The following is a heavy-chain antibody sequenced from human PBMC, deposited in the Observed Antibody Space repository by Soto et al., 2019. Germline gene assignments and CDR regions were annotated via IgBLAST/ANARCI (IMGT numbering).Heavy chain of an antibody. CDR3: ARRYSSGFDY. CDR1: GGSISSYY. D-gene: IGHD6-19*01. CDR2: IYYSGST. J-gene: IGHJ4*02. V-gene: IGHV4-59*12. Sequence: SETLSLTCTVSGGSISSYYWSWIRQPPGKGLEWIGYIYYSGSTYYNPSLKSRVTISVDTSKNQFSLKLSSVTAADTAVYHCARRYSSGFDYWGQGTLVT.